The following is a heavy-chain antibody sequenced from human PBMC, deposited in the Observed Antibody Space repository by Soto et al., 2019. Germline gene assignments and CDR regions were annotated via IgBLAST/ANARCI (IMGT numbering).Heavy chain of an antibody. CDR2: IGGSGGNT. D-gene: IGHD1-26*01. CDR1: GFTFNNYA. J-gene: IGHJ6*02. V-gene: IGHV3-23*01. CDR3: AKETSLSGRYYGMDV. Sequence: GGSLRLSCAASGFTFNNYAISWVRQAPGKGLEWVSAIGGSGGNTYYADSVKGRFTISRDNSKNTLYLQMNSLRAEDTAVYYCAKETSLSGRYYGMDVWGQGTTVTVSS.